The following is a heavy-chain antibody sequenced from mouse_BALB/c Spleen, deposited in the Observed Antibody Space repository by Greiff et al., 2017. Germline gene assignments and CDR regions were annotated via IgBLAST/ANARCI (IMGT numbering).Heavy chain of an antibody. J-gene: IGHJ4*01. V-gene: IGHV1S132*01. CDR2: IFPGTGTT. CDR3: ARSGGYDGVGYYAMDY. Sequence: QVQLQQSGAELVKPGASVKLSCKTSGYTFTSYWIQWVKQRPGQGLGWIGEIFPGTGTTYYNEKFKGKATLTIDTSSSTAYMQLSSLTSEDSAVYFCARSGGYDGVGYYAMDYWGQGTSVTVSS. D-gene: IGHD2-2*01. CDR1: GYTFTSYW.